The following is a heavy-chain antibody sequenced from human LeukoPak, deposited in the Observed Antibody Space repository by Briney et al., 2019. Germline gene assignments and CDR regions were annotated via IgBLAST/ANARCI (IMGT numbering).Heavy chain of an antibody. J-gene: IGHJ4*02. CDR3: AKDFTGYSDI. D-gene: IGHD5-12*01. CDR1: EFSLSNYW. V-gene: IGHV3-74*01. Sequence: GGSLRLSCVDSEFSLSNYWVHWVRQPPGKGLVWVARINPDGGITNYADSVRGRFTISRDNAKNTLYLQMNSLRAEDTAVYYCAKDFTGYSDIWGQGTLVTVSS. CDR2: INPDGGIT.